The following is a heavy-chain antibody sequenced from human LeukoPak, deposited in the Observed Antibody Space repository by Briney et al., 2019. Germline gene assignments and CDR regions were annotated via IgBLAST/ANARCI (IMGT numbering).Heavy chain of an antibody. Sequence: ETLSLTCTVSGGSISSYYWSWIRQPPGKGLEWSGYIYYSGSTNYNPSLKSRVTISVDTSKNQFSLKLSSVTAADTAVYYCARGRHYYDSSGYYLQSYYFDYWGQGTLVTVSS. CDR2: IYYSGST. D-gene: IGHD3-22*01. CDR3: ARGRHYYDSSGYYLQSYYFDY. J-gene: IGHJ4*02. V-gene: IGHV4-59*01. CDR1: GGSISSYY.